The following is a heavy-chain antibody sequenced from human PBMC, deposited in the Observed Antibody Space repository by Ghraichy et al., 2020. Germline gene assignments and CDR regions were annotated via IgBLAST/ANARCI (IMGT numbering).Heavy chain of an antibody. D-gene: IGHD3-3*01. CDR2: IGNKAKNYAT. J-gene: IGHJ4*02. CDR3: TRQGPMEVDDFDY. Sequence: GESLNISCAASGFTLSGSAMHWVRQASGKGLEWVGRIGNKAKNYATEYAASVKGRFTISRDDSKNTAYLQMNSLKSEDTAVYYCTRQGPMEVDDFDYWGQGSLVTVSS. CDR1: GFTLSGSA. V-gene: IGHV3-73*01.